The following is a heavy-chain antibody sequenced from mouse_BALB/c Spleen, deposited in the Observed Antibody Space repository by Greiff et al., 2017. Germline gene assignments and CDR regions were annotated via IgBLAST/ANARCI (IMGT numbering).Heavy chain of an antibody. V-gene: IGHV1-80*01. CDR2: IYPGDGDT. CDR3: ASLGGVYGSSYMDY. J-gene: IGHJ4*01. Sequence: QVQLQQSGAELVRPGSSVKFSCKASGYAFSSYWMNWVKQRPGQGLEWIGQIYPGDGDTNYNGKFQGKATLTADKSSSTAYMQLSSLTSEDSAVYVCASLGGVYGSSYMDYWGQGTTVTVSS. D-gene: IGHD1-1*01. CDR1: GYAFSSYW.